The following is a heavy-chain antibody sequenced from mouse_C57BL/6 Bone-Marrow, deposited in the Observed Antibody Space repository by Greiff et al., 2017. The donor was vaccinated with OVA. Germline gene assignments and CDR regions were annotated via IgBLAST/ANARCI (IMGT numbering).Heavy chain of an antibody. CDR2: IDPENGDT. D-gene: IGHD2-4*01. CDR1: GFNIKDDY. CDR3: TTWDDDAYFDY. V-gene: IGHV14-4*01. Sequence: VQLQQSGAELVRPGASVKLSCTASGFNIKDDYMHWVQQRPEQGLEWIGWIDPENGDTEYASKFQGKATITADTSSNTAYLQLSSLTSEDTAVYYCTTWDDDAYFDYWGQGTTLTVSS. J-gene: IGHJ2*01.